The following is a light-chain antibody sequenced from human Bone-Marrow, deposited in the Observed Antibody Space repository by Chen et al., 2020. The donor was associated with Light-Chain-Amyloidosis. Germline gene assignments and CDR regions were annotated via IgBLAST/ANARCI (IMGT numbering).Light chain of an antibody. CDR1: DLPTKY. CDR2: RDT. V-gene: IGLV3-25*03. CDR3: QSADSSGTYEVI. Sequence: SYELTQPPSVSVSPGQTARITCSGDDLPTKYAYWYQQKPGQAPVLVIHRDTERPSGISERFTGSSSGTKGTLTIRGVQAEDEADYHCQSADSSGTYEVIFGGGTKLTVL. J-gene: IGLJ2*01.